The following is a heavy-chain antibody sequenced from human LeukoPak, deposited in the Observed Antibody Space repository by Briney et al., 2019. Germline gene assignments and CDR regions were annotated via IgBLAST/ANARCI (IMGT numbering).Heavy chain of an antibody. CDR1: GFTFDDYA. D-gene: IGHD3-22*01. Sequence: GGSLRLSCAASGFTFDDYAMHWVWQAPGKGLEWVSGISWNSGSIGYADSVKGRFTISRDNAKNSLYLQMDSLRAEDMALYYCAKGAYYYDSSGYYWGAFDIWGQGTMVTVSS. J-gene: IGHJ3*02. CDR2: ISWNSGSI. V-gene: IGHV3-9*03. CDR3: AKGAYYYDSSGYYWGAFDI.